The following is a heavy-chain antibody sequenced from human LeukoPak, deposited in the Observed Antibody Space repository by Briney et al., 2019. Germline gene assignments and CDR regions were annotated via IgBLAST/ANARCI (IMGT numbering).Heavy chain of an antibody. CDR2: ISRSATT. CDR1: GYSISSTFY. CDR3: ARVNTPVATFDY. D-gene: IGHD2-15*01. Sequence: SSETLSLTCNVSGYSISSTFYGAWIRQPPGKGLEWIATISRSATTYYTPSLKSRLTMSVDTSKNQFSLKLSSVTVADTAVYYCARVNTPVATFDYWGQGTLVTVSS. J-gene: IGHJ4*02. V-gene: IGHV4-38-2*02.